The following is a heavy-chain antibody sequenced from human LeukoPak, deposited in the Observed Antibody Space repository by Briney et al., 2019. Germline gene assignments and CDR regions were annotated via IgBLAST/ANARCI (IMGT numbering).Heavy chain of an antibody. D-gene: IGHD3-10*01. V-gene: IGHV1-69*13. J-gene: IGHJ3*02. Sequence: SVKVSCKASGYTFTSYGISWVRQAPGQGLEWMGGIIPIFGTANYAQKFQGRVTPTADESTSTAYMELSSLRSEDTAVYYCARESGPYGSGAFDIWGQGTMVTVSS. CDR1: GYTFTSYG. CDR2: IIPIFGTA. CDR3: ARESGPYGSGAFDI.